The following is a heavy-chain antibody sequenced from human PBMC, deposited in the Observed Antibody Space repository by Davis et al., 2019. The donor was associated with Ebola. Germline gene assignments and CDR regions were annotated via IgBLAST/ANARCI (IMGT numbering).Heavy chain of an antibody. Sequence: SETLSLTCAVSGGSISSSNWWSWVRQHPGKGLEWIGYIYYSGSTNYNPSLKSRVTISVDTSKNQFSLKLSSVTAADTAVYYCARGGRSLDYWGQGTLVTVSS. CDR2: IYYSGST. V-gene: IGHV4-4*02. CDR1: GGSISSSNW. D-gene: IGHD1-26*01. J-gene: IGHJ4*02. CDR3: ARGGRSLDY.